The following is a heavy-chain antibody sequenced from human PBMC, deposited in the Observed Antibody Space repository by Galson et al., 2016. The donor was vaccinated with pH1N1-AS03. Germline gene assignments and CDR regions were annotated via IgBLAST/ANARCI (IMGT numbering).Heavy chain of an antibody. CDR2: IKNRENGRTT. V-gene: IGHV3-15*01. J-gene: IGHJ3*02. CDR1: GFTFSNAW. CDR3: TTDDYGDYRGTGAGTNDAFDM. D-gene: IGHD4-17*01. Sequence: LRLSCAASGFTFSNAWMSWVRQAPGKGLEWVGLIKNRENGRTTDYAASVKGRFTISRDDSKNTLYLQMNSLKTEDTAVYYCTTDDYGDYRGTGAGTNDAFDMWGQGTMVTVSS.